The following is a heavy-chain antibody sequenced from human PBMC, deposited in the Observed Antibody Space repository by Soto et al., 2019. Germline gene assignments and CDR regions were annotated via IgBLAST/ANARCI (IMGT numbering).Heavy chain of an antibody. CDR1: GGSISSGGYY. CDR3: ARGEWELPRSYYYYGMDV. V-gene: IGHV4-31*03. J-gene: IGHJ6*02. D-gene: IGHD1-26*01. CDR2: IYYSGST. Sequence: SETLSLTCTVSGGSISSGGYYWSWIRQHPGKGLEWIGYIYYSGSTYYNPSLKSRVTISVDTSKNQFSLKLSSVTAADTAVYYCARGEWELPRSYYYYGMDVWGQGTTVTVSS.